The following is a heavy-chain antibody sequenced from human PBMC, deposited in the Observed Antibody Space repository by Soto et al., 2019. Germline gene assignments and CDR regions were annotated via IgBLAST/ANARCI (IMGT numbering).Heavy chain of an antibody. CDR1: GFTFGDYA. Sequence: EVQVVESGGALVKPGRSLRLSCTTSGFTFGDYAMSWFRQAPGKGLEWVGFIRSKDYGGTTQYPASVKGRFTISRDDSKSIAYLQMDSLKTEDTAVYYCARVGSASLIVVVIADHWGQGTQVTVSS. CDR3: ARVGSASLIVVVIADH. D-gene: IGHD2-15*01. J-gene: IGHJ4*02. V-gene: IGHV3-49*05. CDR2: IRSKDYGGTT.